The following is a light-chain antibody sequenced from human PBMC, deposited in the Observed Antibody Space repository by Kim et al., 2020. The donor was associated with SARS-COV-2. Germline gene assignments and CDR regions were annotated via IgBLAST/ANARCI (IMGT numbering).Light chain of an antibody. J-gene: IGLJ3*02. V-gene: IGLV4-60*03. CDR3: ETWDSNTRV. CDR2: FEGSGSY. Sequence: QPVLTHSSSASASLGSSVKLTCTLSSGHSSYIIAWHQQQPGKAPRYLMKFEGSGSYNKGSGVPDRFSGSSSGADRYVSISNLQSEDEADYYCETWDSNTRVFGGGTKLTVL. CDR1: SGHSSYI.